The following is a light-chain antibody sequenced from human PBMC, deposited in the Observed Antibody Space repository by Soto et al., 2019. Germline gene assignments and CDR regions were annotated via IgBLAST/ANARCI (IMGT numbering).Light chain of an antibody. CDR1: QSGSSSY. J-gene: IGKJ1*01. V-gene: IGKV3-20*01. CDR2: DAS. Sequence: IVLTQSPGTLSLSQGERATLSCRASQSGSSSYLAWYQQKPGQAHRLLIYDASSGATGIPARFSSSGSGTDFTLTINRLEPEDCAVYYCQQYGNSPWTFGQGTKVDIK. CDR3: QQYGNSPWT.